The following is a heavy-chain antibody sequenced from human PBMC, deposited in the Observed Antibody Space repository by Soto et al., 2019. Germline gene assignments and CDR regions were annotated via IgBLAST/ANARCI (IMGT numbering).Heavy chain of an antibody. CDR2: FSGTTSST. V-gene: IGHV3-23*01. D-gene: IGHD1-26*01. CDR3: AKGQKWELPFDY. CDR1: GSIFSSYA. Sequence: EVQLLESGGGLVQPGGSLRLSCAASGSIFSSYAMSWVRQAPGKGLEWVSAFSGTTSSTYYADSVKGRFTISRDNSKNTLYLQMNSLKAEDTAVYYCAKGQKWELPFDYWGQGALVTVSS. J-gene: IGHJ4*02.